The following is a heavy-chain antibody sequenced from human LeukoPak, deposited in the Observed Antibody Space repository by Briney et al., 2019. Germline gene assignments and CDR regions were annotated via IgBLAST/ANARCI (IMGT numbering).Heavy chain of an antibody. CDR3: ARDRYLSWLRSSWRFDP. Sequence: SETLSLTCSVSGASISRNTYYWGWIRQPPGKGLEWIGEINHSGSTNYNPSLKSRVTISVDTSKNQFSLKLSSVTAADTAVYYCARDRYLSWLRSSWRFDPWGQGTLVTVSS. CDR2: INHSGST. J-gene: IGHJ5*02. D-gene: IGHD5-12*01. CDR1: GASISRNTYY. V-gene: IGHV4-39*07.